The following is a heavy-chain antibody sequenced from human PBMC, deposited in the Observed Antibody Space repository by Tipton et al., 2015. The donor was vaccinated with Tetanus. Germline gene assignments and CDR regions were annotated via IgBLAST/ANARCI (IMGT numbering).Heavy chain of an antibody. CDR2: ISSSGSTI. Sequence: SLRLSCAASGFTFSSYEMNWVRQAPGKGLEWVSYISSSGSTIYYADSVKGRFTISRDNAKNSLYLQMNSLRAEDMAVYYCAREGSGFDYGHGDYYFDFWGQGTLVTVSS. J-gene: IGHJ4*02. CDR1: GFTFSSYE. D-gene: IGHD4-17*01. V-gene: IGHV3-48*03. CDR3: AREGSGFDYGHGDYYFDF.